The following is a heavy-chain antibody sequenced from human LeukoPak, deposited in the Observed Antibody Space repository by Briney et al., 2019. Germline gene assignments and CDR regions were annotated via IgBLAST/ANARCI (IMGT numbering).Heavy chain of an antibody. CDR3: AKMTNLYYDFWSALGMGMDV. CDR1: GFTFSSYA. D-gene: IGHD3-3*01. Sequence: GGSLRLSCAASGFTFSSYAMSWVRQAPGKGLEWVSAISGSGGSTYYADSVKGRFTISRDNSKNTLYLQMNSLRAEDTAVYYCAKMTNLYYDFWSALGMGMDVWGQGTTVTVSS. CDR2: ISGSGGST. J-gene: IGHJ6*02. V-gene: IGHV3-23*01.